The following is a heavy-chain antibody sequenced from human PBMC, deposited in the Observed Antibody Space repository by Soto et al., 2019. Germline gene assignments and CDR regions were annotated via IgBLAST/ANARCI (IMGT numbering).Heavy chain of an antibody. CDR1: GGTFSRYT. J-gene: IGHJ6*02. Sequence: QVQLVQSGAEVKKPGSSVKVSCKASGGTFSRYTFTWVRQAPGQGLEWMGWIIPIVDIPNYAQNFQGRVTITADKSTSTAYMELSRLTSAETAVYYCASQCTGVLVLGTSPPGGDNYGWDVWGQGTRVSVS. V-gene: IGHV1-69*02. CDR2: IIPIVDIP. CDR3: ASQCTGVLVLGTSPPGGDNYGWDV. D-gene: IGHD2-15*01.